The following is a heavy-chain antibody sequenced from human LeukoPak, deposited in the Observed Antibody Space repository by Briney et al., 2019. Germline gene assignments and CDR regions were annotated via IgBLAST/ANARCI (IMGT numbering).Heavy chain of an antibody. J-gene: IGHJ4*02. V-gene: IGHV1-18*04. Sequence: GASVKVSSNSSNYTFTRYGISLVRQAPGQGLEWMGWISAYNGNTNYAQKLQGRVTMTTDTSTSTAYMELRSLRSDDTAVYYCARMGDILTGYALDYWGQGTLVTVSS. D-gene: IGHD3-9*01. CDR1: NYTFTRYG. CDR3: ARMGDILTGYALDY. CDR2: ISAYNGNT.